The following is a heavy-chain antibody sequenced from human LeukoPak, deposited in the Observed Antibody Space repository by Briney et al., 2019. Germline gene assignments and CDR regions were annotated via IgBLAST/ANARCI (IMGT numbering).Heavy chain of an antibody. CDR3: ARGGTEQLWFRY. D-gene: IGHD5-18*01. J-gene: IGHJ4*02. CDR2: INHSGST. Sequence: PSETLSLTCTVSGGSISSGGYYWSWIRQHPGKGLEWIGEINHSGSTNYNPSLKSRVTISVDTSKNQFSLKLSSVTAADTAVYYCARGGTEQLWFRYWGQGTLVTVSS. V-gene: IGHV4-39*07. CDR1: GGSISSGGYY.